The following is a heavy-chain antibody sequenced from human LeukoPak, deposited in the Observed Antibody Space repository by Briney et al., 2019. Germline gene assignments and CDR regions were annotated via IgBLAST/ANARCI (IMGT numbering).Heavy chain of an antibody. CDR3: ARDKMVGATIDYYYYYYMDV. J-gene: IGHJ6*03. D-gene: IGHD1-26*01. Sequence: SETLSLTCIVSGGSISSGSYYWSWVRQPAGKGLEWIWRIYTSGSTNYNPSLKSLFTISVDTSKNQFSLKLSSVTDADTAVYYCARDKMVGATIDYYYYYYMDVWGKGTTVTISS. V-gene: IGHV4-61*02. CDR2: IYTSGST. CDR1: GGSISSGSYY.